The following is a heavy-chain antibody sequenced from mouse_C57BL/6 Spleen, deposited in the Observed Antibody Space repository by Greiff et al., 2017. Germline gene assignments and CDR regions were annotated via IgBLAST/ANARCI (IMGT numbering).Heavy chain of an antibody. CDR1: GYTFTDYE. CDR2: IDPETGGT. CDR3: TSGDWDY. V-gene: IGHV1-15*01. J-gene: IGHJ2*01. Sequence: VQLQQSGAELVRPGASVTLSCKASGYTFTDYEMHWVKQTPVHGLEWIGAIDPETGGTAYNQKFKGKAILTADKSSSTAYMELRSLTSEDSSVYYCTSGDWDYWGQGTTLTVSS. D-gene: IGHD3-3*01.